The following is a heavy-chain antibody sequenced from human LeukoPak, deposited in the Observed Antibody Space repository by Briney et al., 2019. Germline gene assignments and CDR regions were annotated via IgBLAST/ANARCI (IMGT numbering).Heavy chain of an antibody. CDR2: LSSSGSRT. Sequence: GGYLRLSCKASGFSLSPLAMSWVRRAPGKGLELVSTLSSSGSRTYYAESVKGRFTISRDTSMNTVFLQMNSLRGDDTAIYYCAKNKGQLVPNYCMNVWGKGTTVTVS. J-gene: IGHJ6*03. CDR1: GFSLSPLA. D-gene: IGHD2/OR15-2a*01. CDR3: AKNKGQLVPNYCMNV. V-gene: IGHV3-23*01.